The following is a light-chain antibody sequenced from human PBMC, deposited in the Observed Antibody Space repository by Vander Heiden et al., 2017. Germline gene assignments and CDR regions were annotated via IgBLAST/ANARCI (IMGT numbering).Light chain of an antibody. V-gene: IGKV1-39*01. CDR1: QSISSY. J-gene: IGKJ5*01. CDR2: AAS. Sequence: DIQMTQSPSSLSASVGDRVTITCRASQSISSYLNWYQQKPGKAPKLLIYAASSFLRGVPSTFSGSGSATAFTLTIIRLLPPDFATSYCHQSEGTPPRFGPGTRLEIK. CDR3: HQSEGTPPR.